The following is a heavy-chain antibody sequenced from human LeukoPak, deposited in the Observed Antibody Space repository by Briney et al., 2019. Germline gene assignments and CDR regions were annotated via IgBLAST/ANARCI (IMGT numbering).Heavy chain of an antibody. CDR3: ARVGTFDSSGFYYFDY. D-gene: IGHD3-22*01. Sequence: ASAKVSCKASGYTFTVYYMHWVRQAPGQGLEWMGWINPNSGGTNYAQKFQGRVTMTRDTSISTAYMELSRLRSDDTAVYYCARVGTFDSSGFYYFDYWGQGTLVTVSS. CDR2: INPNSGGT. CDR1: GYTFTVYY. V-gene: IGHV1-2*02. J-gene: IGHJ4*02.